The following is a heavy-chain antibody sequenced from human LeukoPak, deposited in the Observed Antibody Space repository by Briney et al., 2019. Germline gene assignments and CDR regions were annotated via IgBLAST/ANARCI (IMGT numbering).Heavy chain of an antibody. D-gene: IGHD3-22*01. CDR1: GGSISSYY. Sequence: SETLSLTCTVSGGSISSYYWSWLRQPPGKGLEWIGYIYYSGSTNYNPSLKSRVTISVDTSKNQFSLKLSSVTAADTAVYYCARQLTYYYDSSGYYFSPWGQGTLVTVSS. V-gene: IGHV4-59*08. J-gene: IGHJ5*02. CDR3: ARQLTYYYDSSGYYFSP. CDR2: IYYSGST.